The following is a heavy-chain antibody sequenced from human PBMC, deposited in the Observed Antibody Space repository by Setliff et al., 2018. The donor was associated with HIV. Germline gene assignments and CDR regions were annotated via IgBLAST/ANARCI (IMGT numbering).Heavy chain of an antibody. J-gene: IGHJ4*02. CDR1: GGSISSSNW. CDR3: ATGAGFYGDYTFDY. V-gene: IGHV4-4*02. CDR2: IYHGGST. D-gene: IGHD4-17*01. Sequence: KPSETLSLTCAVSGGSISSSNWWSWVRQPPGKGLEWIGEIYHGGSTNYNPYLKSRVTISMDASKNKFPLKVTSVTSADTAVYYCATGAGFYGDYTFDYWGQGNLVTVSS.